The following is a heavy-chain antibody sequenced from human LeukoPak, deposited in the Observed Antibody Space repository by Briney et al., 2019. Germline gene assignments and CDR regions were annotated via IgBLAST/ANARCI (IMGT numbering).Heavy chain of an antibody. CDR3: ARRYYYDSSGWSFDY. Sequence: GESLKISCKGSGYSFTSYWIGWVRQMPGKGLEWMGIIYPGDSDTRYGPSFQGQVTISADKSISTAYLQWSSLKASDTAMYYCARRYYYDSSGWSFDYWGQGTLVTVSS. CDR2: IYPGDSDT. J-gene: IGHJ4*02. V-gene: IGHV5-51*01. CDR1: GYSFTSYW. D-gene: IGHD3-22*01.